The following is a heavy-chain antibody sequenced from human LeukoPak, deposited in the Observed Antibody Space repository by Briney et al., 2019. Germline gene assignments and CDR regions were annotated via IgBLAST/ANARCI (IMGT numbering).Heavy chain of an antibody. D-gene: IGHD3-10*01. CDR1: GFTLSSYA. V-gene: IGHV3-23*01. CDR2: ISGSGGST. CDR3: AKDRVVRGVTPNWFDP. J-gene: IGHJ5*02. Sequence: GGSLRLSCAASGFTLSSYAMSWVRQAPGKGLEWDSAISGSGGSTYYADSVKGRFTISRDNSKNTLYLQMNSLRAEDTAVYYCAKDRVVRGVTPNWFDPWGQATLVTVSS.